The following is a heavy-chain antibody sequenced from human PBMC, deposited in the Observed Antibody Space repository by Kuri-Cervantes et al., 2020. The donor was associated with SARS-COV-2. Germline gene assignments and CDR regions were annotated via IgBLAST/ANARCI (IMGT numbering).Heavy chain of an antibody. D-gene: IGHD1-1*01. CDR2: IWPDGNNK. CDR3: ARESAVHGIPWGYDP. CDR1: GFSFSYYG. J-gene: IGHJ5*02. Sequence: GESLKISCTASGFSFSYYGMHWVRQAPGKGQEWVAVIWPDGNNKFYSDSVRGRFTISRDNSRSTLYLQMNSLRAEDTGVYYCARESAVHGIPWGYDPWGQGTLVTVSS. V-gene: IGHV3-33*08.